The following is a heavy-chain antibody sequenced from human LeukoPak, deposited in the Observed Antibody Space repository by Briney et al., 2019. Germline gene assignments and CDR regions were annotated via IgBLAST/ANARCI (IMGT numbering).Heavy chain of an antibody. CDR3: ARGYFDSSGYSNPFDL. Sequence: PSETLSLTCTVSGGSISSHYWSWIRQPPGKGLEWIGYIYYSGSTNYNPSLKSRVTMSIDTSKNQFSLRLSSVTAADTAVYYCARGYFDSSGYSNPFDLWGQGALVTVSS. J-gene: IGHJ4*02. D-gene: IGHD3-22*01. CDR1: GGSISSHY. V-gene: IGHV4-59*11. CDR2: IYYSGST.